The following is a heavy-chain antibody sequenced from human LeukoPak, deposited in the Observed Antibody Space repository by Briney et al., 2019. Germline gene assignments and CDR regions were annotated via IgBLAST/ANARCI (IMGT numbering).Heavy chain of an antibody. D-gene: IGHD3-3*01. CDR3: ARDLDFTIFGGYYFDY. Sequence: ASVKVSCKASGYTFTSYGIRWVRPAPGQGLEWMGWISAYNGNTNYAQKLQGRVTMTIDTSTSTAYMELRSLRSDDTAVYYCARDLDFTIFGGYYFDYWGQGTLVTVSS. CDR1: GYTFTSYG. J-gene: IGHJ4*02. V-gene: IGHV1-18*01. CDR2: ISAYNGNT.